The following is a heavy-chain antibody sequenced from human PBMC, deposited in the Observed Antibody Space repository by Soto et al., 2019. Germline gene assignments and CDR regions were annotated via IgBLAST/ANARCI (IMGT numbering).Heavy chain of an antibody. CDR3: ARGGYGDRDY. D-gene: IGHD4-17*01. V-gene: IGHV4-34*01. Sequence: SETLSLTCAVYGGSFSGYYWSWIRQPPGKGLEWIGEINHSGSTNYNPSLKSRVTISVDTSKNQFSLKLSSVTAADTAVYYCARGGYGDRDYWGQGTLVTVSS. CDR1: GGSFSGYY. CDR2: INHSGST. J-gene: IGHJ4*02.